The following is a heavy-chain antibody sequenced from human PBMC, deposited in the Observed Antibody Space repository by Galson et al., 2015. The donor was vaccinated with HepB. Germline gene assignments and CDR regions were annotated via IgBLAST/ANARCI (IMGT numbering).Heavy chain of an antibody. CDR3: VRLGGLELA. D-gene: IGHD1-7*01. Sequence: SLRLSCAGSGFIFRNYWMHWVRQAPGKGLVWVSRINPDGSDTTYADSVKGRFTISRDNVRNTLYLQMNSLRAEDTSVYYCVRLGGLELAWGQGTLVTVSS. J-gene: IGHJ5*02. V-gene: IGHV3-74*01. CDR1: GFIFRNYW. CDR2: INPDGSDT.